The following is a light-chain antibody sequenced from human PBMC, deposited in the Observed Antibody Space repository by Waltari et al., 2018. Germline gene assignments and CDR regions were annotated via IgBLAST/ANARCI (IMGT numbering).Light chain of an antibody. V-gene: IGLV4-69*01. CDR3: QTGGHGTWV. CDR1: SGHSSNV. CDR2: VNSDGSH. Sequence: QLVVTQSPSASAPLGASVKLTCTLSSGHSSNVIAWLQQRPEKGPRYLMKVNSDGSHSTGDESPDRCSGSSSGAERYLTISSLQSDDEADYYCQTGGHGTWVFGGGTKLTVL. J-gene: IGLJ3*02.